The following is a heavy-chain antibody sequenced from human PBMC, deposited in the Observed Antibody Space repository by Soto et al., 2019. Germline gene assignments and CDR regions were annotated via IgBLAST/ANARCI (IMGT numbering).Heavy chain of an antibody. D-gene: IGHD3-10*01. V-gene: IGHV3-23*01. J-gene: IGHJ3*02. CDR2: ISGSGGST. CDR3: AKALVPYYGSGSYYKDAFDI. CDR1: GFTFSSYA. Sequence: EVQLLESGGGLVQPGGSLRLSCAASGFTFSSYAMSWVRQAPGKGLEWVSAISGSGGSTYYADSVKGRFTISRDNSKNTLYLLMNSLRAEDTAVYYCAKALVPYYGSGSYYKDAFDIWCQGTMVTVSS.